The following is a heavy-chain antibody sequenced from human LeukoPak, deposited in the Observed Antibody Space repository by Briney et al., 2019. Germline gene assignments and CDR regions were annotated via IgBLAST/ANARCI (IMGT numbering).Heavy chain of an antibody. V-gene: IGHV5-51*01. CDR2: IYPGDSDT. Sequence: GESLKISCKGSGYSFTSYWIGWVRQMPGKGLEWMGIIYPGDSDTRYSPSFQGQVTTSADKSISTAYLQWSSLKASDTAMYYCARGSTSCYVCVDPWGQGTLVTVSS. J-gene: IGHJ5*02. CDR3: ARGSTSCYVCVDP. CDR1: GYSFTSYW. D-gene: IGHD2-2*01.